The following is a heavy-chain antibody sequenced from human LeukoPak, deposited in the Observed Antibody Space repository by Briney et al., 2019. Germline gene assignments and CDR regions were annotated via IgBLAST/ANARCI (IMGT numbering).Heavy chain of an antibody. J-gene: IGHJ6*03. V-gene: IGHV1-18*01. D-gene: IGHD3-3*01. CDR2: ISAYNGNT. Sequence: ASVEVSCKASGYTFTSYGISWVRQAPGQGLEWMGWISAYNGNTNYAQKLQGRVTMTTDTSTSTAYMELRSLRSDDTAVYYCARDGPYYDFWSGYLGYYYYYMDVWGKGTTVTVSS. CDR3: ARDGPYYDFWSGYLGYYYYYMDV. CDR1: GYTFTSYG.